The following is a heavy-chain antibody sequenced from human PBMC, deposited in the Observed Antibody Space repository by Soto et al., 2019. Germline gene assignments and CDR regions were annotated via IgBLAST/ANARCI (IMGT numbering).Heavy chain of an antibody. CDR3: ARTDREWFPPDY. Sequence: SETLSLTCTVSGGSISSGGYYWSWIRQHPGKGLEWIGYIYYSGSTYYNPSLKSRVTISVDTSKNQFSLKLSSVTAADTAVYYCARTDREWFPPDYWGQGTLVTVSS. J-gene: IGHJ4*02. V-gene: IGHV4-31*03. CDR2: IYYSGST. CDR1: GGSISSGGYY. D-gene: IGHD3-3*01.